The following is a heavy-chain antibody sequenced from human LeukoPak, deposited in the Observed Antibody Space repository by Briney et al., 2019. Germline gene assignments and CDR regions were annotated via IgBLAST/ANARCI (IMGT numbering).Heavy chain of an antibody. CDR3: AREVDYPNILTGHTAHFDY. CDR1: GYTCTGYY. CDR2: INPNSGGT. V-gene: IGHV1-2*02. J-gene: IGHJ4*02. D-gene: IGHD3-9*01. Sequence: ASVKVSCKASGYTCTGYYMHWVRQAPGQGLEWMGWINPNSGGTNYAQKFQGRVTMTRDTSISTAYMELSRLRSDDTAVYYCAREVDYPNILTGHTAHFDYWGQGTLVTVSS.